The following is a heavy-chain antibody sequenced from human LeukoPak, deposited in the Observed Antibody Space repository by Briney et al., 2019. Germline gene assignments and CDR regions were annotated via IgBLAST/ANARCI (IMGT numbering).Heavy chain of an antibody. V-gene: IGHV1-18*01. J-gene: IGHJ4*02. CDR1: GYTFTSHG. D-gene: IGHD6-19*01. CDR3: ARYSSGWYHFDS. CDR2: ISAYNGNT. Sequence: ASVKVSCKASGYTFTSHGISWVRQAPGQGLEWMGWISAYNGNTNYAQKLQGRVTMTTVTSTSTAYMELRSLRSDDTAVYYCARYSSGWYHFDSWGQGTLVTVSS.